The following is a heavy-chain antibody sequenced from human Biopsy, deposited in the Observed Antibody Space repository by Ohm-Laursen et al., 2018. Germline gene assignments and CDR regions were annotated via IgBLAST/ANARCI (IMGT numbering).Heavy chain of an antibody. CDR1: GYTFTDDQ. CDR2: VNPKKGDT. Sequence: SVKVSCKTTGYTFTDDQIHWVREAPGQGLEWMGLVNPKKGDTRYAQKFQGRVTMTSGVSVATAYMELTGLTSDDTAVYFCSREQHYYSAWGQGTLVTVSS. CDR3: SREQHYYSA. D-gene: IGHD2-21*02. V-gene: IGHV1-2*06. J-gene: IGHJ5*02.